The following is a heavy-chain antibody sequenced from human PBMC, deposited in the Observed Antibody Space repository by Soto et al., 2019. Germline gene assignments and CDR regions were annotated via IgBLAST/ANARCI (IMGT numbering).Heavy chain of an antibody. J-gene: IGHJ4*02. Sequence: ASVKVSCKASGYTFTGYYMHWVRQAPGQGLEWMGWINADNGNTKYSQKFQGRVTITRDTSASTAYMELSSLRSDDTAVYYCARLDRGHFDYWGQGTLVTVSS. V-gene: IGHV1-3*01. D-gene: IGHD3-10*01. CDR1: GYTFTGYY. CDR2: INADNGNT. CDR3: ARLDRGHFDY.